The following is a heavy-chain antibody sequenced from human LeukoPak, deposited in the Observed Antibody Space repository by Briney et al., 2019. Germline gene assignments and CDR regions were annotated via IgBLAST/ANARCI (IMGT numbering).Heavy chain of an antibody. CDR1: GGSISSSSYY. CDR3: ARGGLDFDY. CDR2: IYYSGST. J-gene: IGHJ4*02. Sequence: PSETLSLTCTVSGGSISSSSYYWGWIRQPPGKGLEWIGSIYYSGSTYYNPSLKGRVTISVDTSKNQFSLKLSSVTAADTAVYYCARGGLDFDYWGQGTLVTVSS. D-gene: IGHD1-26*01. V-gene: IGHV4-39*07.